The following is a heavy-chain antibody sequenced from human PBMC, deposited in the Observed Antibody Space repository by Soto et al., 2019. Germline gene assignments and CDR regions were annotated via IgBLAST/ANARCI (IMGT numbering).Heavy chain of an antibody. CDR3: ARDPVTIFSYYYGMDV. CDR2: ISAYNGNT. J-gene: IGHJ6*02. D-gene: IGHD3-3*01. V-gene: IGHV1-18*04. CDR1: GYTFTSYG. Sequence: GASVKVSCKASGYTFTSYGISWVRQAPGQGLEWMGWISAYNGNTNYAQKLQGRVTMTTDTSTSTAYMELRSLRSDDTAVYYCARDPVTIFSYYYGMDVWGQGTTVTVS.